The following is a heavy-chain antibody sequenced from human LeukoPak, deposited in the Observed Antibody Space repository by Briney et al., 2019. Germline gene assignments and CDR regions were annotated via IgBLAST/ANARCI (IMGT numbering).Heavy chain of an antibody. J-gene: IGHJ4*02. V-gene: IGHV3-7*01. CDR1: GFIFSYYG. Sequence: GGSLRLSCEASGFIFSYYGLNWVRQAPGKGLEWVANIKQDGSEKYYVDSVKGRFTISRDNAKNSLYLQMNSLRAEDTAVYYCARVNLGGFDYWGQGTLVTVSS. CDR3: ARVNLGGFDY. CDR2: IKQDGSEK. D-gene: IGHD2-15*01.